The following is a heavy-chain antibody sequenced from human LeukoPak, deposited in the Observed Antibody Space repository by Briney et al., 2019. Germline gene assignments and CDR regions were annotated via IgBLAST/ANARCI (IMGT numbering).Heavy chain of an antibody. D-gene: IGHD6-19*01. Sequence: ASVKVSCKASGGTFSSYAISWVRQAPGQGLEWMGGIIPIFGTANYAQKFQGRVTITTDESTSTAYMELSSLRSEGTAVYYCARGYSSGGRADAFDIWGQGTMVTVSS. CDR1: GGTFSSYA. CDR3: ARGYSSGGRADAFDI. V-gene: IGHV1-69*05. J-gene: IGHJ3*02. CDR2: IIPIFGTA.